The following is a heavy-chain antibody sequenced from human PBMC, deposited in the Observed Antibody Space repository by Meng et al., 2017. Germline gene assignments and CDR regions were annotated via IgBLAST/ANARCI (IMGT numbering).Heavy chain of an antibody. J-gene: IGHJ4*02. D-gene: IGHD3-16*02. CDR1: GYTFTNYY. CDR3: ARARTDKLSFDY. CDR2: INPRDGST. Sequence: QVQLVQSGAEVKKPGASVKVSCKASGYTFTNYYMHWVRQAPGQGLEWMGIINPRDGSTSYAQKFQGRVTMTRDTSTSTVYMELSSLRSEDTAVYYCARARTDKLSFDYWGQGTLVTVSS. V-gene: IGHV1-46*01.